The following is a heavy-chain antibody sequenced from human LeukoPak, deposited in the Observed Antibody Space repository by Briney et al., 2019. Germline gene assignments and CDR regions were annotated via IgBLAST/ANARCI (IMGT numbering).Heavy chain of an antibody. CDR1: GGSISSSSYY. D-gene: IGHD4-23*01. CDR3: ARHGDGGSAEYFRH. CDR2: IYYRGNT. V-gene: IGHV4-39*01. Sequence: KPSETLSLTCTVSGGSISSSSYYWGWIRQPPGKGLEWIGSIYYRGNTYYNPSLKSRVTLSVDTSKNQFSLNLSSVLAAHTAVYYCARHGDGGSAEYFRHWGQGTLVTVSS. J-gene: IGHJ1*01.